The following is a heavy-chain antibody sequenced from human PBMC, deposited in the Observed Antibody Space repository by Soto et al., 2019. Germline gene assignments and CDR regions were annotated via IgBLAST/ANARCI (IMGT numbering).Heavy chain of an antibody. D-gene: IGHD3-10*01. J-gene: IGHJ2*01. V-gene: IGHV4-30-2*01. CDR3: PGVPWL. Sequence: PSETLSLTCAVSGGSISSGGHSWSGILQPPRKGLEWIGYIYHSGSTYYNPSLKSRVTISVDRSKNQFSLKLSSVAAAYSSVFYDPGVPWLWALGPLVAVPS. CDR1: GGSISSGGHS. CDR2: IYHSGST.